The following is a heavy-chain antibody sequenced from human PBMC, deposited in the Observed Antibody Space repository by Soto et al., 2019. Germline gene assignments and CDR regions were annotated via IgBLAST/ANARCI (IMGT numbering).Heavy chain of an antibody. CDR2: ISYDGSNK. J-gene: IGHJ6*02. CDR1: GFTFSSYG. CDR3: AKDRDYYYGMDV. Sequence: QVQLVESGGGVVQPGRSLRLSCAASGFTFSSYGMHWVRQAPGKGLEWVAVISYDGSNKYYADSVKGRFTISRDNSKNTLYLQMNSLRAEYTAVYYCAKDRDYYYGMDVWGQGTTVTVSS. V-gene: IGHV3-30*18.